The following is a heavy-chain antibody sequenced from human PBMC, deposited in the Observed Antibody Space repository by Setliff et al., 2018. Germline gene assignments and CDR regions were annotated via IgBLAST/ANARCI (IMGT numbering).Heavy chain of an antibody. CDR3: ARHGGWTPFDF. Sequence: PSETLSLTCSVSGASITSYYWSWIRQPPGKGLEWIAYIHNNGRIKYNPALKSRATIFAHKSQTHFSLRLTSATAADTAVYYCARHGGWTPFDFWGQGALVTVSS. J-gene: IGHJ4*02. CDR2: IHNNGRI. V-gene: IGHV4-59*08. CDR1: GASITSYY. D-gene: IGHD2-15*01.